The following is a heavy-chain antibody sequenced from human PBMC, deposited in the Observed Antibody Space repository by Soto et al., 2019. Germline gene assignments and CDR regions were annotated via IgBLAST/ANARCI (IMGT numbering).Heavy chain of an antibody. CDR1: LDYNW. CDR2: INTDGRDH. V-gene: IGHV3-7*01. CDR3: AIEAWWRLPI. D-gene: IGHD2-8*02. Sequence: VESGGGLVQPGGSLRLSCGHVLDYNWMSWVRQAPGKGLEWVAKINTDGRDHVYVDSVRGRFTISRDNTKNSLYLQIDSLSDESTAVYYCAIEAWWRLPIWGQGTMVTVSS. J-gene: IGHJ3*02.